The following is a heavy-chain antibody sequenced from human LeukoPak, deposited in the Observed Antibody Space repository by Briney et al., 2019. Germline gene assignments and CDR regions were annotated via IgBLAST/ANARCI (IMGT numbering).Heavy chain of an antibody. CDR2: ISYDGSNK. D-gene: IGHD3-10*01. Sequence: GGSLRLSCAASGFTFSSYAMHWVRQAPGKGLEWVAVISYDGSNKYYADSVKGRFTISRDNSKNTLYLQMNSLRAEDTAVYYCARDPSGPSYGSGSYYFSGLDYWGQGTLVTVSS. J-gene: IGHJ4*02. V-gene: IGHV3-30-3*01. CDR3: ARDPSGPSYGSGSYYFSGLDY. CDR1: GFTFSSYA.